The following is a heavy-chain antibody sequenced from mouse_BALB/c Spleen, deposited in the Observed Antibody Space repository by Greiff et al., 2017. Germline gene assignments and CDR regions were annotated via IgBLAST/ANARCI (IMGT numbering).Heavy chain of an antibody. J-gene: IGHJ2*01. V-gene: IGHV1-80*01. CDR3: ASATVVDNFDY. CDR2: IYPGDGDT. CDR1: GYAFSSYW. Sequence: QVQLQQSGAELVRPGSSVKISCKASGYAFSSYWMNWVKQRPGQGLEWIGQIYPGDGDTNYNGKFKGKATLTADKSSSTAYMQLSSLTSEDSVVYFCASATVVDNFDYWGQGTTLTVSS. D-gene: IGHD1-1*01.